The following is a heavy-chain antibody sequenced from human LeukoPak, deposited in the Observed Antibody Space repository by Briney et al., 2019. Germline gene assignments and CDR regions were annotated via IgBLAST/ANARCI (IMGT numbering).Heavy chain of an antibody. D-gene: IGHD3-16*01. CDR2: IGPNNGNT. Sequence: GASVKVSCKASGYTFTSYGITWVRQAPGQGLEWMGWIGPNNGNTNYAQNLQGRVTMTTDTSTGTAYMELRSLRSDDTAVYFCARDSGGRGHFDFWGQGTLVTASS. CDR3: ARDSGGRGHFDF. CDR1: GYTFTSYG. V-gene: IGHV1-18*01. J-gene: IGHJ4*02.